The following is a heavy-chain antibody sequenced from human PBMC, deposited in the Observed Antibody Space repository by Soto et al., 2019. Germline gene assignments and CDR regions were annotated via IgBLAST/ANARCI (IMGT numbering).Heavy chain of an antibody. D-gene: IGHD3-10*01. Sequence: GASVKVSCKASGYTFPSYYMHWVRQAPGQGLEWMGIINPSGGSTSYAQKFQGRVTMTRDTSTSTVYMELSSLRSEDTAVYYCARGVIPAYYYYGMDVWGQGTTVTSP. CDR3: ARGVIPAYYYYGMDV. CDR2: INPSGGST. V-gene: IGHV1-46*01. J-gene: IGHJ6*02. CDR1: GYTFPSYY.